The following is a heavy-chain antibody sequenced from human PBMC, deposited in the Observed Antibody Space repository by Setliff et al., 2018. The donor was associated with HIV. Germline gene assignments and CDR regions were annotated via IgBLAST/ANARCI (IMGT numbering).Heavy chain of an antibody. CDR2: ISPADSDT. D-gene: IGHD5-12*01. CDR1: GYSFTSYW. V-gene: IGHV5-51*01. J-gene: IGHJ4*02. CDR3: ARLPGTWLQSIWERGPYYFDY. Sequence: GESLKISCKGSGYSFTSYWIAWVRQMPGKGLEWMGIISPADSDTRYSPSFQGQVTISADKSISTASRQCTRLQASDTAMYYCARLPGTWLQSIWERGPYYFDYWGPGTLVTVSS.